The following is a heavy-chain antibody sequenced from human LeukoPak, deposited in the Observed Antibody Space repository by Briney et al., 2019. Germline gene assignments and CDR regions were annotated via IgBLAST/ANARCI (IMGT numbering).Heavy chain of an antibody. Sequence: ASVKVSCKASGYSFNDKYLHWVRQAPGQGLEWMGSINPNSGGTNYAQKFQGRVTMTTNTSMSTAYMELSRLTSDDTAVYYCARVASWGYSYGLLNFDFWGQGTLVTVSS. V-gene: IGHV1-2*02. J-gene: IGHJ4*02. CDR3: ARVASWGYSYGLLNFDF. CDR2: INPNSGGT. CDR1: GYSFNDKY. D-gene: IGHD5-18*01.